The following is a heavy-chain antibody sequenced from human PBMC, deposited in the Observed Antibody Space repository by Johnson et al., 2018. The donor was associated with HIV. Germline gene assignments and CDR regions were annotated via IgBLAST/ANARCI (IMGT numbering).Heavy chain of an antibody. J-gene: IGHJ3*02. CDR3: AKDHPQMATIVGAFDI. Sequence: QVQLEESGGGVVQPGRSLRLSCAASGFTFSSYGMHWVRQAPGKGLEWVAVIWHDGSIKYYADSVKGRFTISRDNSKNTLYLQMNSLRAEDTAVYYCAKDHPQMATIVGAFDIWGQGTMVIVSS. D-gene: IGHD5-24*01. V-gene: IGHV3-33*06. CDR1: GFTFSSYG. CDR2: IWHDGSIK.